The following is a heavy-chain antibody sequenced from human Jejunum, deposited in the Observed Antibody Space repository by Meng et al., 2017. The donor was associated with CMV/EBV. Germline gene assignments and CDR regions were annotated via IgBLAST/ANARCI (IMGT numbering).Heavy chain of an antibody. CDR1: GGTFTSFA. J-gene: IGHJ4*02. CDR2: IIPMFGAA. Sequence: SGGTFTSFAINWLRQTPGQGFEWMGTIIPMFGAAQYSQKFTGRVSVTTNESTTTAFMELSSLRPDDTAVYYCARGPGAGTPLGFDYWGQGTLVTVSS. CDR3: ARGPGAGTPLGFDY. V-gene: IGHV1-69*05. D-gene: IGHD1/OR15-1a*01.